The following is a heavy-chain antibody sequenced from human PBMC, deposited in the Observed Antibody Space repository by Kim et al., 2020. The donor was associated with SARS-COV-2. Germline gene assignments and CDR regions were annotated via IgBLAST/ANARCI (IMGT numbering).Heavy chain of an antibody. D-gene: IGHD6-19*01. J-gene: IGHJ4*02. CDR3: TRDLAVAAPRPHDY. V-gene: IGHV3-49*04. CDR1: GFTFGDYA. CDR2: IRSKAYGGTT. Sequence: GGSLRLSCTASGFTFGDYAMSWVRQAPGKGLEWVGFIRSKAYGGTTEYAASVKGRFTISRDDSKSIAYLQMNSLKTEDTAVYYCTRDLAVAAPRPHDYWGQGTLVTVSS.